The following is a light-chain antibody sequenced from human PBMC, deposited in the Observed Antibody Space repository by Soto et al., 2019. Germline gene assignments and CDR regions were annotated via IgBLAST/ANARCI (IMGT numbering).Light chain of an antibody. V-gene: IGKV1-33*01. CDR3: QQYDNLPRT. Sequence: DIQMTQSPSSLSASVGDRVTITCQASQDISNYLNWYQQKPGKAPKLLIYDASNLETGVPSRFSGSGSGTDVTFTISSLQPEDIATDYCQQYDNLPRTFGQGTKVEIK. CDR1: QDISNY. CDR2: DAS. J-gene: IGKJ1*01.